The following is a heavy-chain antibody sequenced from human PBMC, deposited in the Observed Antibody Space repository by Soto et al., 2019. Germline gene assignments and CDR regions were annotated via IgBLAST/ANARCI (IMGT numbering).Heavy chain of an antibody. D-gene: IGHD3-22*01. CDR1: GFTFSSYG. J-gene: IGHJ4*02. Sequence: GSLRLSCAASGFTFSSYGMHWVRQAPGKGLEWVAVISYDGSNKYYADSVKGRFTISRDNSKNTLYLQMNSLRAEDTAVYYCAKGHDSSGYSFDYWGQGTLVTVSS. V-gene: IGHV3-30*18. CDR3: AKGHDSSGYSFDY. CDR2: ISYDGSNK.